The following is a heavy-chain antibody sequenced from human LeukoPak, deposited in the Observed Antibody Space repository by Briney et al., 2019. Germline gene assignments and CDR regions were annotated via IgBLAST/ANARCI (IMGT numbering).Heavy chain of an antibody. Sequence: SETLSLTCAVSGGSISSGGYSWSWIRQPPGKGLEWIGYIYHSGSTYYNPSLKSRVTISVDRSKNQFSLKLSSVTAADTAVYYCAREVVVLHAFDIWGQGTMVTVSS. D-gene: IGHD2-15*01. CDR2: IYHSGST. CDR3: AREVVVLHAFDI. CDR1: GGSISSGGYS. J-gene: IGHJ3*02. V-gene: IGHV4-30-2*01.